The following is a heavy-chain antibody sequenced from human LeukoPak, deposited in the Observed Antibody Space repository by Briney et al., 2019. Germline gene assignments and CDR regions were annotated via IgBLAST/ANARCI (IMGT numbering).Heavy chain of an antibody. D-gene: IGHD3-22*01. V-gene: IGHV4-59*12. Sequence: SETLSLTCTVSGGSISSYYWSWIRQPPGKGLEWIGYIYYSGSTNYNPSLKSRVTISVETSKNQFSLKLSSVTAADTAVYYCARDRFDDSSGYYYHYYYYMDVWGKGTTVTVSS. CDR2: IYYSGST. CDR3: ARDRFDDSSGYYYHYYYYMDV. CDR1: GGSISSYY. J-gene: IGHJ6*03.